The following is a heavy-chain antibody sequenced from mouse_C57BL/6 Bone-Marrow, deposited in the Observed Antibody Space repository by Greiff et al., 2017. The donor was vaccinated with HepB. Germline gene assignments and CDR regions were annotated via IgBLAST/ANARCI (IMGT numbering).Heavy chain of an antibody. CDR1: GYSITSGYY. CDR3: ARDGSSLAWFAY. D-gene: IGHD1-1*01. J-gene: IGHJ3*01. V-gene: IGHV3-6*01. CDR2: ISYDGSN. Sequence: VQLQQSGPGLVKPSQSLSLTCSVTGYSITSGYYWNWIRQLPGNKLEWMGYISYDGSNNYNPSLKNRISITRDTSKNQFFLKLNSVTTEDTATYYCARDGSSLAWFAYWGQGTLVTVSA.